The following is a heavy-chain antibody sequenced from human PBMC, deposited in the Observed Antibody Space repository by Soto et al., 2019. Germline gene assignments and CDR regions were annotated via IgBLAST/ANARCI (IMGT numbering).Heavy chain of an antibody. D-gene: IGHD7-27*01. V-gene: IGHV1-69*12. CDR1: GGTFSSYA. CDR3: ASHWGQTKRYYSYGMDV. J-gene: IGHJ6*02. CDR2: IIPIFGTA. Sequence: QVQLVQSGAEVKKRGSSVKVSCKASGGTFSSYAISWVRQAPGQGLEWLGGIIPIFGTADYAKNFQGRVTITADESTSTAYMELSSRRSEDTAVYYCASHWGQTKRYYSYGMDVWGQGTTVTVSS.